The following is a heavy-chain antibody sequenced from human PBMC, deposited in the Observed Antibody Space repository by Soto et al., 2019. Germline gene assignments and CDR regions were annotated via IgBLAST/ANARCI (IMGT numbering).Heavy chain of an antibody. J-gene: IGHJ1*01. CDR1: GGSFSGYY. CDR2: INHSGST. D-gene: IGHD4-17*01. V-gene: IGHV4-34*01. Sequence: QVQLQQWGAGLLKPSETLSLTCAVYGGSFSGYYWSWIRQPPGKGLEWIGEINHSGSTNYNPSLKSRVTISVDTSKNQFSLKLSSVTAADTAVYYCARRTVTRGAEYFQHWGQGTLVTVSS. CDR3: ARRTVTRGAEYFQH.